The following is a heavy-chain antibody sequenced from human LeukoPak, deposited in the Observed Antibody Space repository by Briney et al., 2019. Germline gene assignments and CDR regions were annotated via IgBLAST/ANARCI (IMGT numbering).Heavy chain of an antibody. CDR2: ISYDGSNK. D-gene: IGHD3-3*01. J-gene: IGHJ4*02. CDR1: GFTFSSYA. Sequence: GGSLRLSCAASGFTFSSYAMSWVRQAPGKGLEWVAVISYDGSNKLYADSVKGRFTISRDNSKNTLYLQMNSLRIEDTAVYYCARDSGFWSGYYPSLFDCWGQGTLVTVSS. V-gene: IGHV3-30*03. CDR3: ARDSGFWSGYYPSLFDC.